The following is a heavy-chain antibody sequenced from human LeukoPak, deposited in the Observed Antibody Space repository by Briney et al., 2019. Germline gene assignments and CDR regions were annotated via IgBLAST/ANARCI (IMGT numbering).Heavy chain of an antibody. CDR2: IYYSGST. D-gene: IGHD4-17*01. CDR1: GGSISSYY. CDR3: ARGPTDEYFQH. V-gene: IGHV4-59*01. Sequence: SETLSLTCTVSGGSISSYYWSWIRQPPGKGLEWIGYIYYSGSTNYNPSLKSRVTISVGTSKNQFSLKLSSVTAADTAVYYCARGPTDEYFQHWGQGTLVTVSS. J-gene: IGHJ1*01.